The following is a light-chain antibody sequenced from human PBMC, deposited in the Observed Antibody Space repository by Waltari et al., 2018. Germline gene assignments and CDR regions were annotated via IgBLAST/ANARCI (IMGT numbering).Light chain of an antibody. CDR2: WAS. CDR3: QQYYGTPPRT. CDR1: QSVLYNSDNKNY. V-gene: IGKV4-1*01. J-gene: IGKJ1*01. Sequence: DIVMTQSPDSLAVSLGERATINCKSSQSVLYNSDNKNYLAWYQQKPGQPPKLLIYWASTRESVVPDRFSGSGSGTDFTLPITSLQAEDVAVYYCQQYYGTPPRTFGQGTKVEIK.